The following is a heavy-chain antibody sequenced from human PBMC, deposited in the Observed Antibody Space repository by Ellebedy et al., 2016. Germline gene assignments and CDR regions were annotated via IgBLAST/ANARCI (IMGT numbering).Heavy chain of an antibody. CDR3: VRDPRYGMDV. J-gene: IGHJ6*02. CDR1: GGSINTYY. CDR2: VQYSGST. Sequence: SETLSLXXTVSGGSINTYYWNWIRQPPGKGLEWIGYVQYSGSTKYNPSLKSRVTISVDTSKNQFSLKLSSVTAADTAVYYCVRDPRYGMDVWGQGTTVTVSS. V-gene: IGHV4-59*01.